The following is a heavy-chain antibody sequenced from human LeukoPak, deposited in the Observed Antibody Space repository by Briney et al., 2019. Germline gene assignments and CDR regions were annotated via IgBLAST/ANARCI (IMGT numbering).Heavy chain of an antibody. J-gene: IGHJ4*02. Sequence: SETLSLTCAVSGGSISSSNWWSWVRQPPGKGLEWIGEIFHSGSTNYNPSLKSRVTISVDKSKNQFSLRLSSVTAADTAVYYCARVLSGSNFDYWGQGTLVTVSS. CDR2: IFHSGST. D-gene: IGHD3-22*01. V-gene: IGHV4-4*02. CDR3: ARVLSGSNFDY. CDR1: GGSISSSNW.